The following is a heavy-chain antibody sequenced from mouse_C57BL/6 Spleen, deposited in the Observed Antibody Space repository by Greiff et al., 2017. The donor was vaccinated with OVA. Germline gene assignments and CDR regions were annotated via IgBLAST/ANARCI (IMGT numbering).Heavy chain of an antibody. CDR1: GYAFSSSR. Sequence: QVQLKESGPELVKPGASVKISCKASGYAFSSSRMNWVKQRPGKGLEWIGRIYPGDGDTNYNGKFKGKATLTADKSSSTAYMQLSSLTSEDSAVYFCASSSYYYGSTSFAYWGQGTLVTVSA. CDR2: IYPGDGDT. V-gene: IGHV1-82*01. J-gene: IGHJ3*01. CDR3: ASSSYYYGSTSFAY. D-gene: IGHD1-1*01.